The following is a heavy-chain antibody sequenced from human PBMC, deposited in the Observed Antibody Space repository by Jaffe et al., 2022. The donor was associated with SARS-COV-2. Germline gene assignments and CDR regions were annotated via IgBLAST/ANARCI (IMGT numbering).Heavy chain of an antibody. CDR2: IYFSGST. J-gene: IGHJ4*02. CDR3: AKHEGYYINYIPH. CDR1: GGSISSPGYY. Sequence: QLQLQESGPGLVKPSETLSLTCTVSGGSISSPGYYWGWIRQPPGKGLEWIGAIYFSGSTYYNPSLESRVTVSVDTSKNQFSLKLSSVTAADTAVYYCAKHEGYYINYIPHWGQGALVTVSS. D-gene: IGHD4-4*01. V-gene: IGHV4-39*01.